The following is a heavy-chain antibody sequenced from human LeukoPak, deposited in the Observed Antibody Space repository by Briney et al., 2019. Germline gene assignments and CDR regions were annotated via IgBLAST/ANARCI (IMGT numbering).Heavy chain of an antibody. J-gene: IGHJ3*02. CDR1: GFTVSNVA. CDR3: ARKGGIYCNDGCFHDAFDI. Sequence: GGSLRLSCAASGFTVSNVAMSWARQTPGKGLEWVSGITSNGAGTYYADSVKGRLTISRDISKNTVDLQMNSLRGEDTAVYYCARKGGIYCNDGCFHDAFDIWGQGTTVTVSS. V-gene: IGHV3-23*01. CDR2: ITSNGAGT. D-gene: IGHD2/OR15-2a*01.